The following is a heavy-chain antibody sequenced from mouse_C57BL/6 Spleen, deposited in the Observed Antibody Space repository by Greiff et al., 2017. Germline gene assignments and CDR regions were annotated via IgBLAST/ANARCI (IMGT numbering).Heavy chain of an antibody. CDR3: AREARASLFAY. CDR2: INPNNGGT. Sequence: VQLQQSGPELVKPGASVKISCKASGYTFTDYYMNWVKQSPGKSLEWIGDINPNNGGTSYNQKFKGKATLTVDQSSSTAYMALRSLTSVDSAVYYCAREARASLFAYWGQGTLVTVSA. D-gene: IGHD3-1*01. J-gene: IGHJ3*01. CDR1: GYTFTDYY. V-gene: IGHV1-26*01.